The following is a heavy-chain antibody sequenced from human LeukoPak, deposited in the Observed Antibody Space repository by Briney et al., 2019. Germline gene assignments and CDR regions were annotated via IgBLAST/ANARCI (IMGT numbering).Heavy chain of an antibody. V-gene: IGHV4-34*01. Sequence: TSETLSLTCAVYGGSFSGYYWSWIRQPPGKGLEWIGEINHSGSTNYNPSLKSRVTISVDTSKNQFSLKLSSVTAADTAVYYCVVLPQLACYYYGMDVWGQGTTVTVSS. CDR1: GGSFSGYY. CDR2: INHSGST. J-gene: IGHJ6*02. CDR3: VVLPQLACYYYGMDV. D-gene: IGHD2-15*01.